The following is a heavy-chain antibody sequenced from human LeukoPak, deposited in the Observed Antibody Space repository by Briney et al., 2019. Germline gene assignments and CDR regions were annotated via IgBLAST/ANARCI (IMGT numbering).Heavy chain of an antibody. CDR1: DGSISSYY. D-gene: IGHD3-3*01. V-gene: IGHV4-59*01. CDR2: IYYSGST. Sequence: PSETLSLTCTVSDGSISSYYWSWIRQPPGKGLEWIGYIYYSGSTNYNPSLKSRVTISVDTSKNQFSLKLSSVTAADTAVYYCARASFGVWNAFDIWGQGTMVTVSS. J-gene: IGHJ3*02. CDR3: ARASFGVWNAFDI.